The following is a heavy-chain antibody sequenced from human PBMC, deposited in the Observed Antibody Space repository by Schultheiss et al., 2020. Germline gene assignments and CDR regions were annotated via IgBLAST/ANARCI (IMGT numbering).Heavy chain of an antibody. D-gene: IGHD1-7*01. Sequence: SQTLSLTCTVSGGSVSSGSYYWSWIRQPPGKGLEWIGYIYYSGSTNYNPSLKSRVTISVDTSKNQFSLKLSSVTAADTAVYYCARVRGNWNYGELFDYWGPGTLFTVSS. CDR3: ARVRGNWNYGELFDY. CDR2: IYYSGST. CDR1: GGSVSSGSYY. V-gene: IGHV4-61*01. J-gene: IGHJ4*02.